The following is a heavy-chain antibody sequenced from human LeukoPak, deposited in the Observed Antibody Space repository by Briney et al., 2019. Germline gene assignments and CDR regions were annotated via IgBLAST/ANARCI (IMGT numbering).Heavy chain of an antibody. Sequence: GGSLRLSCAASGFTFSSYSMNWVRQAPGKGLEWVSSISSSSSYIYYADSVKGRFTISRDNAKNSLYLQMNSLRAEDTAVYYCAREYTAMATSGDAFDIWGQGTMVTVSS. CDR2: ISSSSSYI. CDR3: AREYTAMATSGDAFDI. V-gene: IGHV3-21*01. J-gene: IGHJ3*02. D-gene: IGHD5-18*01. CDR1: GFTFSSYS.